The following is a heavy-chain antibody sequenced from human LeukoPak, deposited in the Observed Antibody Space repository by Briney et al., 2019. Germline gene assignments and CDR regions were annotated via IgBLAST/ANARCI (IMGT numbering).Heavy chain of an antibody. CDR1: GGSFSGYY. CDR3: ARGSIHGSGSYYFDY. J-gene: IGHJ4*02. V-gene: IGHV4-34*01. Sequence: SETLSLTCAVYGGSFSGYYWSWIRQPPGKGLEWTGEINHSGSTNYNPSLKSRVTISVDTSNNQFSLKLSSVTAADTAVYYCARGSIHGSGSYYFDYWGQGTLVTVSS. D-gene: IGHD3-10*01. CDR2: INHSGST.